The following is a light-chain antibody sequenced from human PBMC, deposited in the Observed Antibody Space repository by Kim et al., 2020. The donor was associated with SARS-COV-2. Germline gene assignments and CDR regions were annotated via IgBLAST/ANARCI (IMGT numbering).Light chain of an antibody. CDR2: QDD. Sequence: SYELTQPPSLSVSPGQTATITCSGDNLGNRYISWYHQRAGQSPVLVISQDDRRPSGIPERFSGSNSGNTATLTISGTQAVDEADYYCQTWDINTGVFGGG. V-gene: IGLV3-1*01. CDR3: QTWDINTGV. CDR1: NLGNRY. J-gene: IGLJ2*01.